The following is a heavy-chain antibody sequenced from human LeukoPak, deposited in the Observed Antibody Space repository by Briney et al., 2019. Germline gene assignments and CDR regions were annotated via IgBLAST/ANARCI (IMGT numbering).Heavy chain of an antibody. J-gene: IGHJ2*01. CDR2: IIPILGIA. D-gene: IGHD3-9*01. CDR1: GGTFSSYA. CDR3: ASSRSTVPPGCFDL. V-gene: IGHV1-69*04. Sequence: ASVKVSCKASGGTFSSYAISWVRQAPGQGLEWMGRIIPILGIANYAQKFQGRVTITADKSTSTAYMELSSLRSEDTAVYYCASSRSTVPPGCFDLWGRGTLVTVSS.